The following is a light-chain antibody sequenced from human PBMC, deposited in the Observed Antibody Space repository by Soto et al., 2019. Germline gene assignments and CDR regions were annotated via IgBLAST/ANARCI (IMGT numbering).Light chain of an antibody. Sequence: EIVLTQSPGTLSLSPGERATISCRASQSVSSNYLAWYQQKPGQAPRLLIYGASSRATGIPDRFSGSGSGTDFTLTIRRLEPEDFAVYYCQQYGRSPLTFGGGTKGDIK. V-gene: IGKV3-20*01. J-gene: IGKJ4*01. CDR2: GAS. CDR1: QSVSSNY. CDR3: QQYGRSPLT.